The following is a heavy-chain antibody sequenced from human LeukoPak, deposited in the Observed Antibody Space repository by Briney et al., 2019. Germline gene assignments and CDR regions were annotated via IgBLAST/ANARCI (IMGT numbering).Heavy chain of an antibody. CDR3: AAWGVDYGGNFDYSDY. D-gene: IGHD4-23*01. J-gene: IGHJ4*02. Sequence: SETLSLTCTLSRGSIMTTHWWSWVRQPPGKGLEWIGEIYHTGTTNYSPSLKSRLTISVDQSRNQFSLRLSSVTAADTATYYCAAWGVDYGGNFDYSDYWGQGTLVTVSS. CDR2: IYHTGTT. CDR1: RGSIMTTHW. V-gene: IGHV4-4*02.